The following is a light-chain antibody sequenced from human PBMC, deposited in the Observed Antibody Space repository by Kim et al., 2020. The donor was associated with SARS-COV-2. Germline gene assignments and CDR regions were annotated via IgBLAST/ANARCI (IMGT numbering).Light chain of an antibody. CDR2: RAY. CDR3: QRYNTAPWT. CDR1: QDISKL. Sequence: GDRVTITCRSSQDISKLLAWYQQKPGKAPNLLIFRAYVLQSGVPSRFSGGGSGTDFTLTISSLQPEDVATYYCQRYNTAPWTFGQGTKVEI. J-gene: IGKJ1*01. V-gene: IGKV1-27*01.